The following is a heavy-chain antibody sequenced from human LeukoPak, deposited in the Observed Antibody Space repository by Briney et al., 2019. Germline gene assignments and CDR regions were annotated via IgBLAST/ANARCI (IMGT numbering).Heavy chain of an antibody. CDR2: VSGTSEYI. Sequence: PGGSLRLSCAASGFSFSTYSMIWVRQAPGKGLEWVSSVSGTSEYIYYADSVRGRFTISRDNAKNTVYLQMNSLRAEDTAVYNCARWYSSGWYSDYWGQGTLVTVSS. V-gene: IGHV3-21*06. CDR3: ARWYSSGWYSDY. J-gene: IGHJ4*02. CDR1: GFSFSTYS. D-gene: IGHD6-19*01.